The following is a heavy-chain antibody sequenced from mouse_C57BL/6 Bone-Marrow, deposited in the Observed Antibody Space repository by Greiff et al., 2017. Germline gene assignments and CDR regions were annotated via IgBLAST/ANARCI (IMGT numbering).Heavy chain of an antibody. V-gene: IGHV1-50*01. Sequence: QVQLQQPGAELVKPGASVKLSCKASGYTFTSYWMQWVKQRPGQGLEWIGEIDPSASYTNSHQKFQGKATLTVDTSSSTSYMQLRSLTSEDSAVYYGARGPITTVVSDWYFDVWGTGTTVTVSS. CDR1: GYTFTSYW. J-gene: IGHJ1*03. D-gene: IGHD1-1*01. CDR2: IDPSASYT. CDR3: ARGPITTVVSDWYFDV.